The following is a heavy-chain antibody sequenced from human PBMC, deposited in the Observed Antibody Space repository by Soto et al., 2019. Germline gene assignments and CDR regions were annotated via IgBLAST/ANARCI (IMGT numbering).Heavy chain of an antibody. Sequence: GGSLRLSCAASGFTFSSYGMHWVRQAPGKGLEWVAVISYDGSNKYYADSVKGRFTISRDNSKNTLYLQMNSLRAEDTAVYYCAKDSLPSGIAVAGTDSGLDPWGQGTLVTVSS. J-gene: IGHJ5*02. CDR2: ISYDGSNK. D-gene: IGHD6-19*01. CDR3: AKDSLPSGIAVAGTDSGLDP. CDR1: GFTFSSYG. V-gene: IGHV3-30*18.